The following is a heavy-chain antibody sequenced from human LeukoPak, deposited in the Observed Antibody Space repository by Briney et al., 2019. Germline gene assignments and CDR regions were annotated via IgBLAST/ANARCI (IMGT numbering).Heavy chain of an antibody. D-gene: IGHD6-19*01. J-gene: IGHJ4*02. CDR2: MNPNSGNT. V-gene: IGHV1-8*01. CDR3: TRGSSGRRDN. CDR1: GYTFTSCD. Sequence: ASVKLSCKASGYTFTSCDINWVRQANGQGLEWMGWMNPNSGNTGYGQSFQGRITVTSDISIGTAYMELSNLTSEDTAIYYCTRGSSGRRDNWGQGTLVTVSA.